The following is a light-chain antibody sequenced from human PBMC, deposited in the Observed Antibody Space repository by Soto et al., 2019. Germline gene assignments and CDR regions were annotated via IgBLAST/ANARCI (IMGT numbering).Light chain of an antibody. CDR1: ETVSGSS. J-gene: IGKJ1*01. V-gene: IGKV3-20*01. CDR2: GAS. Sequence: DIVLTQSPGTLSLSPGERATLSCRASETVSGSSLAWYQQKPGQAPRLLIYGASSRATGIPDRFSGSGSGTDFTLTISRLEPRDFAVYYCQQYGSSRTFGQGTKVDIK. CDR3: QQYGSSRT.